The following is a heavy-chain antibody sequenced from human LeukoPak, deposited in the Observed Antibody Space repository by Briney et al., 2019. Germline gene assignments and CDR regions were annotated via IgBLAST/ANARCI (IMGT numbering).Heavy chain of an antibody. J-gene: IGHJ4*02. D-gene: IGHD2-15*01. CDR1: GYTFTNYG. V-gene: IGHV1-18*01. CDR2: ISVYNGDK. Sequence: ASVKVSCKASGYTFTNYGITWVRQAPGQGLEWMGWISVYNGDKNYAQRLQGRVTMTTDTSTSTAYMELRSLRSDDTAVYYCARGGKYGCSGGSCYSDYWGQGTLVTVSA. CDR3: ARGGKYGCSGGSCYSDY.